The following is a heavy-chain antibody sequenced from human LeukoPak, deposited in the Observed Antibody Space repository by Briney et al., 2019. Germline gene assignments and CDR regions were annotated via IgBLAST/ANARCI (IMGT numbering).Heavy chain of an antibody. V-gene: IGHV4-39*07. CDR2: IHHSGST. D-gene: IGHD3-10*01. CDR1: GGSISSSSYY. Sequence: SETLSLTCTVSGGSISSSSYYWGWIRQPPGKGLEWIGNIHHSGSTYYNPSLKSRVTISVDTSKNQLSLKLNSVTAADTAVYYCASYYGSGSYRDAFDIWGQGTMVTVSS. J-gene: IGHJ3*02. CDR3: ASYYGSGSYRDAFDI.